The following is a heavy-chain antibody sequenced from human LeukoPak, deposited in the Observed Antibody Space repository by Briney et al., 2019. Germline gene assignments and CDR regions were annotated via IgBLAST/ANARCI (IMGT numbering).Heavy chain of an antibody. V-gene: IGHV4-31*03. CDR1: GGSISSGGYY. CDR3: ARGHRRRGIDY. Sequence: SETLSLTCTVSGGSISSGGYYWSWIRQHPGKDLKWIGYIYHSVSTYYNPSLKSRVTISVDTAKKQFSLKLSSVTAADTAVYYCARGHRRRGIDYWGQGTLVTVSS. J-gene: IGHJ4*02. CDR2: IYHSVST. D-gene: IGHD3-16*01.